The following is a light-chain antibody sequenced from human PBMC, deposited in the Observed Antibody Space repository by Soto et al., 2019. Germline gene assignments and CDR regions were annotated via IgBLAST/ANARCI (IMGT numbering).Light chain of an antibody. Sequence: DIQMTQSPSSLSISVGDRVTITCRASQSISSYLNWYQQKPGKAPKLQIYASSNLQSGLPSRFSGTRSGTDLTLTISSLQPEDFATYYCQQSYITPYTFGQGTKLDI. CDR1: QSISSY. J-gene: IGKJ2*01. CDR3: QQSYITPYT. CDR2: ASS. V-gene: IGKV1-39*01.